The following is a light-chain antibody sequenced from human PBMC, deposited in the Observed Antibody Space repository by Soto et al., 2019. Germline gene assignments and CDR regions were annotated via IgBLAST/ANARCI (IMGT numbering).Light chain of an antibody. CDR2: AAS. J-gene: IGKJ4*01. CDR1: QSIGNY. CDR3: QQTYSTPPT. V-gene: IGKV1-39*01. Sequence: DIRMTQSPSSLSASVRDRVTITGRSSQSIGNYLTWYQQNPGKAPGLLIYAASSLQSGVPSRFSGSGSGTDFTLTISSLQPEDFATYYCQQTYSTPPTFGGGTKVDIK.